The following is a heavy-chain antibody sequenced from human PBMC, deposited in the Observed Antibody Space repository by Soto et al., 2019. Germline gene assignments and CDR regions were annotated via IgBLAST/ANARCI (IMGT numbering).Heavy chain of an antibody. CDR3: ARDGSYYDILTGAIDY. Sequence: ASVKVYFKASGYTFTSYGISWVRQAPGQGLEWMGWISAYNGNTNYAQKLQGRVTMTTDTSTSTAYMELRSLRSDDTAVYYCARDGSYYDILTGAIDYWGQGTLVTVSS. V-gene: IGHV1-18*01. CDR1: GYTFTSYG. J-gene: IGHJ4*02. CDR2: ISAYNGNT. D-gene: IGHD3-9*01.